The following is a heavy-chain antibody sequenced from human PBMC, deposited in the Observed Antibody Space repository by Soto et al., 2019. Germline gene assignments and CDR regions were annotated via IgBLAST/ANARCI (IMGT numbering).Heavy chain of an antibody. J-gene: IGHJ6*02. V-gene: IGHV3-30*18. Sequence: GGSLRLSCAASGFTFSSYGMHWVRQAPGKGLEWVAVISYDGSNKYYADSVKGRFTISRDNSKNTLYLQMNSLRAEDTAVYYCAKVRIAARRYYYGMDVWGQGTTVTVSS. CDR2: ISYDGSNK. D-gene: IGHD6-6*01. CDR1: GFTFSSYG. CDR3: AKVRIAARRYYYGMDV.